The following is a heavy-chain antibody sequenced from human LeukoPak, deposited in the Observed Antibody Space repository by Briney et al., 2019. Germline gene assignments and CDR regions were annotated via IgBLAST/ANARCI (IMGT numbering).Heavy chain of an antibody. CDR3: ARDSGFWLY. J-gene: IGHJ4*02. Sequence: PSETLSLTCTVSGDSITSGSYYWGWIRQTPEKGLEWIGNIYSDGDTSFNPSLKSRITMSVDTSKNQFSLKLNSVTAADTAVYFCARDSGFWLYWGQGTLVSVSS. V-gene: IGHV4-39*07. D-gene: IGHD3-22*01. CDR2: IYSDGDT. CDR1: GDSITSGSYY.